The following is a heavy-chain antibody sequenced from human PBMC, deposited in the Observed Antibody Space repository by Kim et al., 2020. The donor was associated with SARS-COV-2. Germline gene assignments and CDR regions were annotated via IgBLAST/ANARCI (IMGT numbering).Heavy chain of an antibody. CDR1: GFTFSSYA. CDR3: AKDSVPAAMSVMPRGVFGMDV. Sequence: GGSLRLSCAASGFTFSSYAMSWVRQAPGKGLEWVSAISGSGGSTYYADSVKGRFTISRDNSKNTLYLQMNSLRAEDTAVYYCAKDSVPAAMSVMPRGVFGMDVWGQGTTVTVSS. D-gene: IGHD2-2*01. CDR2: ISGSGGST. V-gene: IGHV3-23*01. J-gene: IGHJ6*02.